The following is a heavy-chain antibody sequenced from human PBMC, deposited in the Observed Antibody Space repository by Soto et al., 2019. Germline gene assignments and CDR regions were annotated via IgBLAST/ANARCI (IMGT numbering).Heavy chain of an antibody. CDR2: IYYSGST. CDR3: ARVGTILGVVRCFDP. D-gene: IGHD3-3*01. Sequence: SETLSLTCTVSGGSISSGDYYWSWIRQPPGKGLEWIGYIYYSGSTYYNPSLKSRVTISVDTSKNQFSLKLSSVTAADTAVYYCARVGTILGVVRCFDPWGQATLVTVSS. V-gene: IGHV4-30-4*01. J-gene: IGHJ5*02. CDR1: GGSISSGDYY.